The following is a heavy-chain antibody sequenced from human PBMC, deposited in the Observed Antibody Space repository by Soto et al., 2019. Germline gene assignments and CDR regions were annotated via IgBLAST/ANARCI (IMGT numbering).Heavy chain of an antibody. J-gene: IGHJ3*02. CDR1: GGTFSSYA. CDR3: AKSPNSYPPDDAFDI. D-gene: IGHD5-18*01. V-gene: IGHV1-69*01. Sequence: QVQLVQSGAEVKKPGSSVKVSCKASGGTFSSYAISWVRQAPGQGLEWMGGIIPIFGTANYAQKFQGRVTITSDESTSTAYMELSSLRAEDTAVYYCAKSPNSYPPDDAFDIWGQGTMVTVSS. CDR2: IIPIFGTA.